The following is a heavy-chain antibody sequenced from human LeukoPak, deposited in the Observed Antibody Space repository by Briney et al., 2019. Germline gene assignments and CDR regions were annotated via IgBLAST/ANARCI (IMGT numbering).Heavy chain of an antibody. J-gene: IGHJ3*02. Sequence: PSETLSLICTVSGGSIISSGFYCGWIRQPPGKGPEWIGSVYYSGTTYYNPSLKSRVSISVDTSRNQFSLKLSSVTAADTAVYYCARNYNWNGGIDIWGQGTMVTVSS. V-gene: IGHV4-39*01. CDR2: VYYSGTT. CDR1: GGSIISSGFY. CDR3: ARNYNWNGGIDI. D-gene: IGHD1-1*01.